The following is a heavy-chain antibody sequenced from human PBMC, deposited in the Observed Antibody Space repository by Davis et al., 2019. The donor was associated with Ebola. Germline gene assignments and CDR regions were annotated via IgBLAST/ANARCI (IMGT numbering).Heavy chain of an antibody. Sequence: SVKVSCKASGGTFSSYAISWVRQAPGQGLEWMGGIIPIFGTANYAQKFQGRVTITADESTSTAYMELSSLRSEDTAVYYCARDAAARLGEGYYYYGMDVWGQGTTVTVSS. D-gene: IGHD6-6*01. J-gene: IGHJ6*02. CDR1: GGTFSSYA. V-gene: IGHV1-69*13. CDR2: IIPIFGTA. CDR3: ARDAAARLGEGYYYYGMDV.